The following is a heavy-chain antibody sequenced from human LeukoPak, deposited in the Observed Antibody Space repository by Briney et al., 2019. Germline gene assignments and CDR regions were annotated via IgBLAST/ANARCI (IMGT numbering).Heavy chain of an antibody. J-gene: IGHJ4*02. D-gene: IGHD3-22*01. CDR3: ARVNNYYDSRGYLYYFDY. CDR2: INPNSGAT. CDR1: GYTFTGYF. V-gene: IGHV1-2*02. Sequence: ASVKVSCKASGYTFTGYFMHWVRQAPGQGLEWMGWINPNSGATNYAQNFQGRVTMTRDTPISTAYMELSRLRSDDTAVYYCARVNNYYDSRGYLYYFDYWGQGTLVTVSS.